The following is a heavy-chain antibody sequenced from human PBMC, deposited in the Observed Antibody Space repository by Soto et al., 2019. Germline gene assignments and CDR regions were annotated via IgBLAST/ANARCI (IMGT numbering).Heavy chain of an antibody. CDR1: GYTFTSYG. Sequence: ASVKVSCKASGYTFTSYGISWVRQAPGQGLEWMGWISAYNGNTNYAQKLQGRATMTTDTSTSTAYTELRSLRSDDTAVYYCARNQENRYNWNYWRFAYWGQGTLVPVSS. D-gene: IGHD1-7*01. CDR2: ISAYNGNT. J-gene: IGHJ4*02. CDR3: ARNQENRYNWNYWRFAY. V-gene: IGHV1-18*04.